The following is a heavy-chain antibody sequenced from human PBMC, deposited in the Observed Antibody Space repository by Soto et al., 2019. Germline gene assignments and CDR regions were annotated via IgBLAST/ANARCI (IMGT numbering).Heavy chain of an antibody. CDR2: ISGSGLGT. V-gene: IGHV3-23*01. CDR1: GFIFNTNA. CDR3: AKLGYCSGTSCSCFDY. J-gene: IGHJ4*02. D-gene: IGHD2-2*01. Sequence: GGSLRLSCAASGFIFNTNALTWVRQAPGKGLEWVSAISGSGLGTYYADSVKGRFTVSRDNSKNTLYLQMNSLTAEDTAVYYCAKLGYCSGTSCSCFDYWGPGTLVTVSS.